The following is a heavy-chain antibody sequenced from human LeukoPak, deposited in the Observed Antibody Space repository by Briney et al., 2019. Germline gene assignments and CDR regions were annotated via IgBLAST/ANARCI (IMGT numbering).Heavy chain of an antibody. Sequence: GGSLRLSCAASGFTFSNAWMNWVRQAPGKGLEWVANIKQDGSEKYYVDSVKGRFTISRDNAKNSLYLQMNSLRAEDTAVYYCASGPRFGDYWGRGTLVTVSS. D-gene: IGHD3-10*01. J-gene: IGHJ4*02. CDR1: GFTFSNAW. CDR2: IKQDGSEK. V-gene: IGHV3-7*03. CDR3: ASGPRFGDY.